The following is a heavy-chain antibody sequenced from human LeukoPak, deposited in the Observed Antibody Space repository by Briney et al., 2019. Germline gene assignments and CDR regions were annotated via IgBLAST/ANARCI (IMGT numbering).Heavy chain of an antibody. Sequence: GASVKVSCKASGYTFTSYYMHWVRQAPGQGLEWMGIINPSGGSTSYAQKFQGRVTMTRDTSISTAYMELSRLRSDDTAVYYCARTYYYDSSGYDWDYWGQGTLVTVSS. CDR2: INPSGGST. V-gene: IGHV1-46*01. D-gene: IGHD3-22*01. J-gene: IGHJ4*02. CDR3: ARTYYYDSSGYDWDY. CDR1: GYTFTSYY.